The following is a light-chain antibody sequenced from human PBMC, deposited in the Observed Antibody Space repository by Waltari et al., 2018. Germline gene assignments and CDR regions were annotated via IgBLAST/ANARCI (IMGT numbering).Light chain of an antibody. V-gene: IGKV4-1*01. CDR3: QQYFMTPT. Sequence: DIQMTQSPSTLSASVGDRVTITCRASQSISSWLAWYQQKPGQPPKLLFSWASTRESGVPDRFSGGGSGTDFTLTISSLQAEDVAVYYCQQYFMTPTFGQGTRVEIK. CDR1: QSISSW. J-gene: IGKJ1*01. CDR2: WAS.